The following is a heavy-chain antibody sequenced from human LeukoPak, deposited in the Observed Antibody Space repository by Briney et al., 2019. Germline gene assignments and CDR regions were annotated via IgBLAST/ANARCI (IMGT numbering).Heavy chain of an antibody. CDR2: INHSGST. CDR3: ARGRVFGELSLNYYSYYMDV. V-gene: IGHV4-34*01. D-gene: IGHD3-10*01. Sequence: PSETLSLTCAVYGGSFSGYYWSWIRQPPGKGLEWIGEINHSGSTNYNPSLKSRVTISVDTSKNQFSLKLSSVTAADTAVYYCARGRVFGELSLNYYSYYMDVWGKGTTVTVSS. CDR1: GGSFSGYY. J-gene: IGHJ6*03.